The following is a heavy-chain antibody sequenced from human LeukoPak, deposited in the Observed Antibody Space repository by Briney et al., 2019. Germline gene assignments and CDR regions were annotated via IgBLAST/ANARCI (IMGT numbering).Heavy chain of an antibody. J-gene: IGHJ5*02. CDR2: INPKSGGA. CDR1: GYTFTGYY. V-gene: IGHV1-2*02. D-gene: IGHD6-13*01. Sequence: AASVKVSCKASGYTFTGYYIHWVRQAPGQGLEWMGWINPKSGGANYAQKFQGRVTMTRDTSISTAYMELSRLRPVDTAVYYCAREDFCSSGNCFDPWGQGTLVTVSS. CDR3: AREDFCSSGNCFDP.